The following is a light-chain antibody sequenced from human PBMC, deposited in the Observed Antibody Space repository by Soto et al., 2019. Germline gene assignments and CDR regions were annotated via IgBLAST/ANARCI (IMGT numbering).Light chain of an antibody. Sequence: DIQMTQSPSTLSASVGDRVTITCRASQSISRWLAWYQQKPGKAPNLLIYKASTLQSGVPSRFSGGGPGTEFTLTISSLQPDDCGTYYCQQYNDRWTFGQGTKVEIK. J-gene: IGKJ1*01. CDR2: KAS. CDR1: QSISRW. CDR3: QQYNDRWT. V-gene: IGKV1-5*03.